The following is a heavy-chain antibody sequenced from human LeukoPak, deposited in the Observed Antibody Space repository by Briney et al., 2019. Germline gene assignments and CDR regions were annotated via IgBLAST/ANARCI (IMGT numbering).Heavy chain of an antibody. D-gene: IGHD1-14*01. V-gene: IGHV3-23*01. CDR3: AKKSPYGRADY. CDR2: VSGNGANT. J-gene: IGHJ4*02. CDR1: GFTFSSYS. Sequence: GGSLRLSCAASGFTFSSYSMNWVRQAPGKGLEWVSAVSGNGANTYYADSVKGRFTISRDNSKNTLYLQMNSLRAEDTAVYYCAKKSPYGRADYWGQGTLVTVSS.